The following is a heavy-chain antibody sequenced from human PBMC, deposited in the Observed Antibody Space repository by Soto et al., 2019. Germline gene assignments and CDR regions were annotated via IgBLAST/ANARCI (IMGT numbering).Heavy chain of an antibody. V-gene: IGHV3-11*01. Sequence: QVQLVESGGGLVKTSGSLRIACAASGFTFSDYYRSWVRQAPGKGLEWVPYISSSGNTIYYADSVKGRFTISRDNAKNSVYLQMNSLRAEDTALYFCAKMSSENYYDPVFSWGQGTLVTVSS. CDR2: ISSSGNTI. J-gene: IGHJ4*02. CDR1: GFTFSDYY. D-gene: IGHD3-22*01. CDR3: AKMSSENYYDPVFS.